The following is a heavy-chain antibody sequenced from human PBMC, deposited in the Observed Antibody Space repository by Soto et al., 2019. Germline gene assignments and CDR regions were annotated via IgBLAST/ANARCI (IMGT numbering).Heavy chain of an antibody. J-gene: IGHJ4*02. D-gene: IGHD1-26*01. Sequence: GESLRLSCAASGFTVSNNYMSWVRQAPGKGLEWVSVIYSDGSTYYANSVKGRFTISRDNSKNTLYLQRNSLRAEDTAVYYCASAYSGSYFDHWGQGTMVTVSS. CDR2: IYSDGST. CDR1: GFTVSNNY. CDR3: ASAYSGSYFDH. V-gene: IGHV3-66*01.